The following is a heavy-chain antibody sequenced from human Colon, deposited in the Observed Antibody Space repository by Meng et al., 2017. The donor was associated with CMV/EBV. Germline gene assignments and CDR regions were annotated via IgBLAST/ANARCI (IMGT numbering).Heavy chain of an antibody. CDR2: ISMSGKTK. CDR3: ARGGLGNP. V-gene: IGHV3-48*04. CDR1: GYTFTTTW. Sequence: GESLKISCVASGYTFTTTWISWVRQAPGKGLEWVSYISMSGKTKYYADSVKGRFTISRDNANNSLNLQMNSLRAEDTAVYYCARGGLGNPWGQGTLVTVSS. D-gene: IGHD3-16*01. J-gene: IGHJ5*02.